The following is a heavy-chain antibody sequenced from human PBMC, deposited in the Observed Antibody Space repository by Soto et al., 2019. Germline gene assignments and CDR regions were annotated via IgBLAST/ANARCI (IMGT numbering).Heavy chain of an antibody. V-gene: IGHV4-34*01. CDR2: INHSGST. CDR3: ARGVGYATPDYYYYGMDV. CDR1: GGSFSGYY. Sequence: PSETLSLTCAVYGGSFSGYYWSWIRQPPGKGLEWIGEINHSGSTNYNPSLKSRVTISVDTSKNQFSLKLSSVTAADTAVYYCARGVGYATPDYYYYGMDVWGQGTTVTVSS. J-gene: IGHJ6*02. D-gene: IGHD2-2*01.